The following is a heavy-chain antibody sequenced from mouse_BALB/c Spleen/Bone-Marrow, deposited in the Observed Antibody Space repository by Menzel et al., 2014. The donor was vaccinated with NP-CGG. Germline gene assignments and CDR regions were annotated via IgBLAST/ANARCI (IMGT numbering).Heavy chain of an antibody. CDR1: GFTFTDYY. CDR3: ARDRHYGNYYWYFDV. D-gene: IGHD2-1*01. V-gene: IGHV7-3*02. J-gene: IGHJ1*01. CDR2: IRNKANGYTT. Sequence: EVHLVESGGGLVQPGGSLRLSCATSGFTFTDYYMSWVRQPPGRALEWLGFIRNKANGYTTEYSTSVKGRFTNSRDNSQSILYLQMNTLRAEDSATYYCARDRHYGNYYWYFDVWGAGTTVTVSS.